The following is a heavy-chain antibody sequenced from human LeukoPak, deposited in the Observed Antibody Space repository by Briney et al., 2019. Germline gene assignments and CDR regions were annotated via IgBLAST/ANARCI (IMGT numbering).Heavy chain of an antibody. Sequence: PGRSLRLSCAASGFIFSTYDMHWVRQAPGKGLEWVAVISYDRSNKYYADSVKGRFTISRDNSKNTLYLQMNGLRAEDTAVYYCARPPTKYGGIPNDAFDIWGQGTMVTVSS. J-gene: IGHJ3*02. CDR1: GFIFSTYD. CDR3: ARPPTKYGGIPNDAFDI. CDR2: ISYDRSNK. D-gene: IGHD4-23*01. V-gene: IGHV3-30*03.